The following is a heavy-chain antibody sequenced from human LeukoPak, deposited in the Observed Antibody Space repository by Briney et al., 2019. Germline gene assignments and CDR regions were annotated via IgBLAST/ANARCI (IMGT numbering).Heavy chain of an antibody. CDR1: GFTFSSYA. J-gene: IGHJ4*02. D-gene: IGHD1-26*01. Sequence: PGGSLRLSCAASGFTFSSYAMHWVRQAPGKGLEWVAVISYDGSNKYYADSVKGRFTISRDNSKNTLYLQMNSLRAEDTAVYYCATPIVGATVFDYWGQGTLVTVSS. CDR2: ISYDGSNK. V-gene: IGHV3-30*03. CDR3: ATPIVGATVFDY.